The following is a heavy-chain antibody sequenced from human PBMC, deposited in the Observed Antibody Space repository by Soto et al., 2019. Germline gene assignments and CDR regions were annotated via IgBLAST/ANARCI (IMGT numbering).Heavy chain of an antibody. D-gene: IGHD1-20*01. CDR2: MYHSGIT. Sequence: SETLSLTCAVSGYSIRSGYFWGWIRQPPGKGLEWIGSMYHSGITYYNLSLKSRVTISVDTSKNQFSLKVSGVSAADTAVYYCATSQKGYNWNYFDHWGQGALVTVSS. V-gene: IGHV4-38-2*01. CDR1: GYSIRSGYF. J-gene: IGHJ4*02. CDR3: ATSQKGYNWNYFDH.